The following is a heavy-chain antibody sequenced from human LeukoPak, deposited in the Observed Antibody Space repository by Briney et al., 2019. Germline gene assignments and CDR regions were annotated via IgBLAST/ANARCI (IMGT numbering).Heavy chain of an antibody. CDR3: VRRGDGYPYYFDY. V-gene: IGHV4-59*12. J-gene: IGHJ4*02. D-gene: IGHD5-24*01. Sequence: SETLSLTCSVSGDSISSYYWTWMRQPAGKGLEWIGYIHYGGGTDYNPSLKGRLTISVDTSKNQFSLKLSSVTAADTAVYYCVRRGDGYPYYFDYWGQGTLVTVSS. CDR1: GDSISSYY. CDR2: IHYGGGT.